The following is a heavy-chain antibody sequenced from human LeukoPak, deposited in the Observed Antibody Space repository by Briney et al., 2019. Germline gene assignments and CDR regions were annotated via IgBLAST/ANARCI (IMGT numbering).Heavy chain of an antibody. CDR3: ARVLSSSWGAYYYYGMDV. CDR2: ISGSGGGT. Sequence: GGSLRLSCAASGFTFSNYDMSWLRQAPGKGLEWVSGISGSGGGTYYADSVKGRFTFSRDNSKNTLYLQMNSLRAEDTAVYYCARVLSSSWGAYYYYGMDVWGQGTTVTVSS. J-gene: IGHJ6*02. CDR1: GFTFSNYD. V-gene: IGHV3-23*01. D-gene: IGHD6-13*01.